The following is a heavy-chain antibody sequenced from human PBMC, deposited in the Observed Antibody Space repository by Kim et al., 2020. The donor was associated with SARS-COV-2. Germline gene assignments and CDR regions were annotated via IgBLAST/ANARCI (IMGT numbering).Heavy chain of an antibody. J-gene: IGHJ5*02. D-gene: IGHD4-4*01. V-gene: IGHV4-31*03. CDR2: ISYSGST. CDR3: ARDTAVIGGYDP. Sequence: SETLSLTCTVSGGSISSVVYYWSWIRQHPGRRLEYIGYISYSGSTYYNPSLKSRLTISLDTSKNQFSLKLSSVTAADTAVYYCARDTAVIGGYDPWGQGTLVTVSS. CDR1: GGSISSVVYY.